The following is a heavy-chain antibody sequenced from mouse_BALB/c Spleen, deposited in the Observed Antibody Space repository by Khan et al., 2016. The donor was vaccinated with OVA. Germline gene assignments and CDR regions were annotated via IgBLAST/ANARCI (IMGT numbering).Heavy chain of an antibody. J-gene: IGHJ2*01. Sequence: EVQLQESGPGLVKPSQSLSLTCTVSGYSITSGYGWNWIRQLPGNKLELMGYISYSGSTNYNPSLKSRISITRDTSKNQFFLQLNSVTTEDIATYACAGTARIEYWGQGTTLTVSS. D-gene: IGHD1-2*01. V-gene: IGHV3-2*02. CDR3: AGTARIEY. CDR1: GYSITSGYG. CDR2: ISYSGST.